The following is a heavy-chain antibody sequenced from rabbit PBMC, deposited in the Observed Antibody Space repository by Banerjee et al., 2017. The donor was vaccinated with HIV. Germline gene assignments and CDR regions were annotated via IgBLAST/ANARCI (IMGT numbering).Heavy chain of an antibody. CDR3: AREGAGYAGYFNL. CDR1: GFSFSNKYV. V-gene: IGHV1S40*01. CDR2: INTSSGNT. Sequence: QSLEESGGDLVKPEGSLTLTCTASGFSFSNKYVMCWVRQAPGKGLEWIACINTSSGNTVYATWAKGRFTISKTSSTTVTLQMTSLTAADTATYFCAREGAGYAGYFNLWGPGTLVTVS. D-gene: IGHD4-2*01. J-gene: IGHJ4*01.